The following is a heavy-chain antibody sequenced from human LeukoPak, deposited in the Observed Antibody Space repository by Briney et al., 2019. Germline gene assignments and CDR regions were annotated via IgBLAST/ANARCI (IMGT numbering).Heavy chain of an antibody. D-gene: IGHD3-3*01. Sequence: GGSLRLSCAASGFMFSSNWMSWVRLAPGKGLEWVANIKEDGTETYYVDSVKGRFTISRDNSKNTLYLQMNSLRAEDTAVYYCARESGYPDAFDIWGQGTMVTVSS. J-gene: IGHJ3*02. CDR2: IKEDGTET. CDR1: GFMFSSNW. V-gene: IGHV3-7*01. CDR3: ARESGYPDAFDI.